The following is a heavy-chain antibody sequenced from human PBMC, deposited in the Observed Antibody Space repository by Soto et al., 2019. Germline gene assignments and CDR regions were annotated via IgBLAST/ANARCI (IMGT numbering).Heavy chain of an antibody. CDR3: AIRYSYYSYIHV. Sequence: QVELQESGPGLVKPSGTLSLTCAVSSGSISSSDWWSWVRQPPGKGLEWIGEIYHSGSTTYNPSLKSRVTISVDKSKNQFSLKLRSVTAADTAIYYCAIRYSYYSYIHVWGKGTTVTVSS. CDR1: SGSISSSDW. CDR2: IYHSGST. V-gene: IGHV4-4*02. D-gene: IGHD4-4*01. J-gene: IGHJ6*03.